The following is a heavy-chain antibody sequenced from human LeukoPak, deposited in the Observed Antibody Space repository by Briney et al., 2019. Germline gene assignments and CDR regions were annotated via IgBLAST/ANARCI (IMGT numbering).Heavy chain of an antibody. D-gene: IGHD3-22*01. Sequence: TSETLSLTCAVYGGSFSGYYWSWIRQPPGKGLEWIGGINHSGSTNYNPSLKSRVTISVDTSKNQFSLKLSSVTAADTAVYYCARLAHYYDSRGYYPFDYWGQGTLVTVSS. J-gene: IGHJ4*02. CDR2: INHSGST. CDR1: GGSFSGYY. CDR3: ARLAHYYDSRGYYPFDY. V-gene: IGHV4-34*01.